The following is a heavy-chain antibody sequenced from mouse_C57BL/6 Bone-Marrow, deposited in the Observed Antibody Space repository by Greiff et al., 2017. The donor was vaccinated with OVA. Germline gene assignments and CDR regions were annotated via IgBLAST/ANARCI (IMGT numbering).Heavy chain of an antibody. CDR2: IDPNSGGT. D-gene: IGHD2-4*01. V-gene: IGHV1-72*01. CDR3: ERGEYDYDGISYAMDY. Sequence: QVQLQQPGAELVKPGASVKLSCKASGYTFTSYWMHWVKQRPGRGLEWIGRIDPNSGGTKYNEKFKSKATLTVDKPSSTAYMQLSSLTSEDSAVYEGERGEYDYDGISYAMDYWGQGTSVTVSS. CDR1: GYTFTSYW. J-gene: IGHJ4*01.